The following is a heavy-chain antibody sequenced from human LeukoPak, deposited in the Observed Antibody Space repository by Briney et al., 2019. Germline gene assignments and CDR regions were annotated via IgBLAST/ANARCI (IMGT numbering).Heavy chain of an antibody. CDR2: ISSNGGST. Sequence: PGGSLRLSCSASGFTFSSSAMHWVRQAPGKGLEYVSAISSNGGSTYYADSVKGRFTISRDNSKNTLYLLLGSLRAEDTAVYYCVKDRYCSSTSCYAPFDYWGQGTLVTVSS. CDR3: VKDRYCSSTSCYAPFDY. D-gene: IGHD2-2*01. V-gene: IGHV3-64D*09. J-gene: IGHJ4*02. CDR1: GFTFSSSA.